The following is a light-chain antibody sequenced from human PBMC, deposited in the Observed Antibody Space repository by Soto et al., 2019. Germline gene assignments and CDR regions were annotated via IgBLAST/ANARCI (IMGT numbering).Light chain of an antibody. J-gene: IGKJ4*01. Sequence: EIVMTQSPATLSVSPGERATLSCRASQSVSSNLAWYQQKPGQAPRLLIYGASTRATGIPARFSGSGSGTEFILTISSLQSEDFAVYYCQQYHKWPLTFGGGTNVEIK. CDR3: QQYHKWPLT. V-gene: IGKV3-15*01. CDR1: QSVSSN. CDR2: GAS.